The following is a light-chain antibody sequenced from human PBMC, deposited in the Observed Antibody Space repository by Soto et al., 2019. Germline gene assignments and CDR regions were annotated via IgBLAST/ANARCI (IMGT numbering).Light chain of an antibody. J-gene: IGKJ1*01. Sequence: EIVLTQSPGTLSLSPGERGTLSCRASQNLGTLYLAWFQQKSGQVPRLLIYSASRRATGIPDRFTGSGSGTDFTLTINRVEPEDFAVYFCQQYAGSPRTFGQGTKVDIK. CDR2: SAS. CDR3: QQYAGSPRT. CDR1: QNLGTLY. V-gene: IGKV3-20*01.